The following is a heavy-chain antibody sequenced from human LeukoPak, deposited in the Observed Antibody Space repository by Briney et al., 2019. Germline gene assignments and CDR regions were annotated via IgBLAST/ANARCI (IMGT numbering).Heavy chain of an antibody. CDR3: ARERIVVVPAAIQYYFDY. CDR2: INHSGST. CDR1: GGSFSGYY. Sequence: SETLSLTCAVYGGSFSGYYWSWIRQPPGKGLEWIGEINHSGSTNYNPSLKSRVTISVDTSKNQFSLKLSSVTAADTAVYYCARERIVVVPAAIQYYFDYWGQGTLVTVSS. J-gene: IGHJ4*02. V-gene: IGHV4-34*01. D-gene: IGHD2-2*02.